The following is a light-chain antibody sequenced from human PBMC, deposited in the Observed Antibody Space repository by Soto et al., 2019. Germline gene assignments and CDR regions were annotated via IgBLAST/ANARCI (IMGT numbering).Light chain of an antibody. V-gene: IGKV3-15*01. Sequence: EVVVTQSPATLSVSPGERDTLSCRASQSVSSNLAWYQQKPGQAPRLLIYAESTRATGIPARFSGSGSGTEFTLTISILQSEDFAVYYCQQYNKWPRTFGQGTKVDIK. J-gene: IGKJ1*01. CDR1: QSVSSN. CDR2: AES. CDR3: QQYNKWPRT.